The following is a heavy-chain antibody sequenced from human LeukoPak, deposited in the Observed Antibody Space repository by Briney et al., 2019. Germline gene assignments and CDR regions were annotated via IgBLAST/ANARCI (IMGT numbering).Heavy chain of an antibody. CDR3: ATLGSSTSKYYYYYMDV. D-gene: IGHD2-2*01. Sequence: ASVKVSCKVSGYTLTELSMHWVRQAPGKGLEWMGGFDPEDGETIYAQKFQGRVTMTEDTSTDTAYMELSSLRSEDTAVYYCATLGSSTSKYYYYYMDVWGKGTTVTVSS. CDR1: GYTLTELS. J-gene: IGHJ6*03. V-gene: IGHV1-24*01. CDR2: FDPEDGET.